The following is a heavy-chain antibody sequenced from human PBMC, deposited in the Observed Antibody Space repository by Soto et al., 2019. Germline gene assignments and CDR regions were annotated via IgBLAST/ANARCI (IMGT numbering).Heavy chain of an antibody. V-gene: IGHV3-23*01. Sequence: GGSLRLSCAASGFTFSSYAMSWVRQAPGKGLEWVSAISGSGGSTYYADSVKGRFTISRDNSKNTLYLQMNSLRAEDTAVYYCAKDGAQYYDFWSGYSEQLEYFDYWGQGTRVTVSS. CDR1: GFTFSSYA. J-gene: IGHJ4*02. D-gene: IGHD3-3*01. CDR2: ISGSGGST. CDR3: AKDGAQYYDFWSGYSEQLEYFDY.